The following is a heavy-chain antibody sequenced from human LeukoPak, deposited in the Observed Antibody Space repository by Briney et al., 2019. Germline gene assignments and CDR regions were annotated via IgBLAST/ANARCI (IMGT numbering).Heavy chain of an antibody. Sequence: GGSLRLSCAASGFTFSAFGMNWVRQAPGKGLEWVSTITKSGDSTYYVDSVKGRFTISRDNSKNTLYLQMNSLRAEDTAKYYCAKVPRYCSGGSCYGGYFDSWGQGTLVTVSS. CDR3: AKVPRYCSGGSCYGGYFDS. J-gene: IGHJ4*02. D-gene: IGHD2-15*01. CDR1: GFTFSAFG. V-gene: IGHV3-23*01. CDR2: ITKSGDST.